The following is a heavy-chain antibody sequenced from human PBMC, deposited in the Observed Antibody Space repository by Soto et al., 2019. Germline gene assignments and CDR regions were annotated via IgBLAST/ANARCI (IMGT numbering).Heavy chain of an antibody. V-gene: IGHV3-21*01. CDR1: GFTFSSYS. D-gene: IGHD1-26*01. J-gene: IGHJ3*02. Sequence: GGSLRLSCAASGFTFSSYSMNWVRQAPGKGLEWVSSISSSSSYIYYADSVKGRFTISRDNAKNSLYLQMNSLRAEDTAVYYCAREGGSYSRGSAFDIWGQGTMVTVSS. CDR3: AREGGSYSRGSAFDI. CDR2: ISSSSSYI.